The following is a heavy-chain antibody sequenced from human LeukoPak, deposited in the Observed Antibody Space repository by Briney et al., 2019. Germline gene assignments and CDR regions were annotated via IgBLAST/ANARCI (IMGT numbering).Heavy chain of an antibody. Sequence: PSETLSLTCAVYRGSFSGYYWSWIRQPPGKGLEWIGEINHSGSTNYNPSLKSQVTISVDTSKNQFSLKLSSVTAADTAVYYCARGAVGSLLLPSSGYYYGYWGQGTLVTVSS. V-gene: IGHV4-34*01. CDR1: RGSFSGYY. CDR3: ARGAVGSLLLPSSGYYYGY. CDR2: INHSGST. D-gene: IGHD3-22*01. J-gene: IGHJ4*02.